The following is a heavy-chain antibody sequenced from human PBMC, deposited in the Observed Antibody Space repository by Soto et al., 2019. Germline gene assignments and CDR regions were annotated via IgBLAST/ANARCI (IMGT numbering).Heavy chain of an antibody. J-gene: IGHJ4*02. Sequence: GGSLRLSCAASGFTFSSYAMSWVRQAPGKGLEWVSAISGSGGSTYYADSVKGRFTISRDNSKNTLYRQMNSLRAEDTAVYYCAKFGGLLRYFDWLFITPFDYWGQGTLVTVSS. V-gene: IGHV3-23*01. CDR1: GFTFSSYA. CDR3: AKFGGLLRYFDWLFITPFDY. D-gene: IGHD3-9*01. CDR2: ISGSGGST.